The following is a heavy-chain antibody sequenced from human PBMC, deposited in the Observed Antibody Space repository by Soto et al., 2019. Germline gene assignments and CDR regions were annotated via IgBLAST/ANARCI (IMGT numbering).Heavy chain of an antibody. CDR2: IFPGDSDT. D-gene: IGHD6-25*01. J-gene: IGHJ4*02. CDR3: AAGSDYGGAFLY. V-gene: IGHV5-51*01. Sequence: GESLKISCKAAGYTFTTSWIGWVRQKPGKGLEWMGVIFPGDSDTRYSPSFEGHVSISADKSFTSAYLEWSSLKASDTAIYFCAAGSDYGGAFLYWGQGSLVTVSS. CDR1: GYTFTTSW.